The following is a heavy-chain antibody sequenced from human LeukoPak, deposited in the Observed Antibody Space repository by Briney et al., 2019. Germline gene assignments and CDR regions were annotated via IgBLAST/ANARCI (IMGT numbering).Heavy chain of an antibody. V-gene: IGHV1-8*01. CDR3: AREGREQQGYYYYYMDV. D-gene: IGHD6-13*01. J-gene: IGHJ6*03. Sequence: ASVKVSCKASGYTFTSYDINWVRQATGQGLEWMGWMNPNSGNTGHAQKFQGRVTMTRNTSISTAYMELSSLRSEDTAVYYRAREGREQQGYYYYYMDVWGKGTTVTVSS. CDR2: MNPNSGNT. CDR1: GYTFTSYD.